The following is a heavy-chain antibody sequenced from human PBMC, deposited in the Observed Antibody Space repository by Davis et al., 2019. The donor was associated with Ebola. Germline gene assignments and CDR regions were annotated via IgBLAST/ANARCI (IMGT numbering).Heavy chain of an antibody. CDR1: GFTFSSYS. CDR3: ARDRLKWFGESGADLDF. V-gene: IGHV3-23*01. J-gene: IGHJ3*01. Sequence: GESLKISCAASGFTFSSYSMNWVRQAPGKGLEWVSGISATGVNTYYADSVKGRVTISRDNSRNTQFLQMSSLRGEDTAVYYCARDRLKWFGESGADLDFWGQGTLVTVSS. D-gene: IGHD3-10*01. CDR2: ISATGVNT.